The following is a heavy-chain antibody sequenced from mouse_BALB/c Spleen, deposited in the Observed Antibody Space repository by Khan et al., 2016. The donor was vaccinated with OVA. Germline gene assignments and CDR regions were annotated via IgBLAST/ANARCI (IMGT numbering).Heavy chain of an antibody. CDR1: GYTFTSYT. CDR3: ARDGAYYRNDGWFAY. J-gene: IGHJ3*01. CDR2: INPSSGYT. Sequence: QVQLKQSGAELARPGASVKMSCKASGYTFTSYTIHWLKQRPGQGLEWIGYINPSSGYTNYNQKFKDKATLTADKSSTTAYMQLSSLTSDDSAVYYCARDGAYYRNDGWFAYWGQGTLVTVSA. D-gene: IGHD2-14*01. V-gene: IGHV1-4*01.